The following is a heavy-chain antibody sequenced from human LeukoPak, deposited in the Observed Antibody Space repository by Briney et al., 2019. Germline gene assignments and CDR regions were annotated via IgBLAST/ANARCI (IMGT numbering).Heavy chain of an antibody. D-gene: IGHD3-22*01. CDR3: ARDHDTHAFDI. CDR2: ISSSSSYV. J-gene: IGHJ3*02. Sequence: KPGGSLRLSCAASGFTFSSYSMNWVRQAPGKGLEWVSSISSSSSYVYYADSVKGRFTIYRDNAKNSLYLQMNSLRAEDTAVYYCARDHDTHAFDIWGQGTMVTVSS. V-gene: IGHV3-21*01. CDR1: GFTFSSYS.